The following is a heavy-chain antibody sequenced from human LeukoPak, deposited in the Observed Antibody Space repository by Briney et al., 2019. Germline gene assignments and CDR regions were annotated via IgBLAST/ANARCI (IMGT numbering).Heavy chain of an antibody. Sequence: PGGSLRLSCAASGFNFITAAMTWVRQAPGKGLEWVSLIGSSGGGTYYADSVKGRFTISRDNFNHTLSLQMNSLRVEDTAIYYCVKDIQLSTWGLGTMVTVSS. V-gene: IGHV3-23*01. CDR1: GFNFITAA. CDR2: IGSSGGGT. D-gene: IGHD5-24*01. J-gene: IGHJ3*01. CDR3: VKDIQLST.